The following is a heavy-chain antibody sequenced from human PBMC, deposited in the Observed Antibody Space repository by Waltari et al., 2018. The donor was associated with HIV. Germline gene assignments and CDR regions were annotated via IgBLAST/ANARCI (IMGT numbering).Heavy chain of an antibody. CDR2: INPNSGGT. V-gene: IGHV1-2*02. J-gene: IGHJ6*02. Sequence: VQLVQSGAEVKKPGASVKVSCKASGYTFTGYYMHWVRQAPGQGLEWMGWINPNSGGTNYAQKFQGRVTMTRDTSISTAYMELSRLRSDDTAVYYCARDRARTTDYYYYGMDVWGQGTTVTVSS. CDR1: GYTFTGYY. D-gene: IGHD1-7*01. CDR3: ARDRARTTDYYYYGMDV.